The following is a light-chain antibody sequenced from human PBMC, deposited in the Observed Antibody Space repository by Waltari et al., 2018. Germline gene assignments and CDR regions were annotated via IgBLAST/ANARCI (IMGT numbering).Light chain of an antibody. CDR1: QSVLYSSNNKNY. Sequence: DIVMTQSPDSLAVSLGERATINCKSSQSVLYSSNNKNYLAWYQQKPGQPPKLLFYWASTLKSVVPDPFSGCGSGTVFTLTISSLQAEDVAVYYCQQYYSTPYTFGQGTKLEIK. CDR2: WAS. V-gene: IGKV4-1*01. J-gene: IGKJ2*01. CDR3: QQYYSTPYT.